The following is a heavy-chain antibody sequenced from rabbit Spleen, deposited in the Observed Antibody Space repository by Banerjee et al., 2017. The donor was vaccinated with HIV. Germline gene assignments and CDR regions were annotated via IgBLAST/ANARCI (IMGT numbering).Heavy chain of an antibody. V-gene: IGHV1S45*01. D-gene: IGHD2-1*01. CDR1: GFSFSGGYD. Sequence: QEQLVESGGGLVQPGASLRLTCTASGFSFSGGYDMSWVRQAPGKGLEWIACIDNSDGDTDYANWPKGRFTISKTPSPTVTLQMTSLTAADTATYFCARDGGDGDWDLWGPGTLVTVS. CDR2: IDNSDGDT. CDR3: ARDGGDGDWDL. J-gene: IGHJ4*01.